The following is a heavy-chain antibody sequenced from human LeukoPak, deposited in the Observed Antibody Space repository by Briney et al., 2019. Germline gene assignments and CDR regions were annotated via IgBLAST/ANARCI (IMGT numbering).Heavy chain of an antibody. D-gene: IGHD1-26*01. CDR3: ARDRGSGSYYGMDV. CDR1: GFTFTSYA. CDR2: ISYGGSNK. J-gene: IGHJ6*02. V-gene: IGHV3-30*04. Sequence: GGSLRLSCAASGFTFTSYAMHWVRQAPGKGLEWVAVISYGGSNKYYADSVKGRFTISRDNPKNTVYLQMNSLRAGDTAVYYCARDRGSGSYYGMDVWGQGTTVTVSS.